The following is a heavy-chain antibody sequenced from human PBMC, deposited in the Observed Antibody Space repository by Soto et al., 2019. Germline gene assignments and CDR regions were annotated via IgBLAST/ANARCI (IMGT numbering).Heavy chain of an antibody. CDR1: GFTFSSYG. CDR3: ARDADILTGSDAFDI. V-gene: IGHV3-30*03. J-gene: IGHJ3*02. Sequence: PGGSLRLSCAASGFTFSSYGMHWVRQAPGKGLEWVAVISYDGRSKYYADSVQGRFTISRDNSKNTLYLQMNSLRAEDTAVYYCARDADILTGSDAFDIWGQGTMVTVSS. D-gene: IGHD3-9*01. CDR2: ISYDGRSK.